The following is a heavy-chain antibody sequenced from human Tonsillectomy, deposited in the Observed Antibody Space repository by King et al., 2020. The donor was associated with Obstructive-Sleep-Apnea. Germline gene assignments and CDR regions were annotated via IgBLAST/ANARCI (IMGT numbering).Heavy chain of an antibody. Sequence: VQLVESGGGVVQPGRSLRLSCAASGFTFSSYGMHWVRQAPGKGLEWVAVISYDGSNKYYADSVKGRFTISRDNSKNTLYLQMNSLRAEDTAVYYCAKDRVDGDSSPEYFQHWGQGTLVTVSS. V-gene: IGHV3-30*18. J-gene: IGHJ1*01. CDR3: AKDRVDGDSSPEYFQH. CDR2: ISYDGSNK. CDR1: GFTFSSYG. D-gene: IGHD3-22*01.